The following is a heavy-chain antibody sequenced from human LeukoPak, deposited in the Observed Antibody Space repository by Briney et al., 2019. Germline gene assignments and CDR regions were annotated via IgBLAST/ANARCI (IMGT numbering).Heavy chain of an antibody. CDR3: AGWYQLLFGFDY. V-gene: IGHV1-24*01. D-gene: IGHD2-2*01. J-gene: IGHJ4*02. CDR2: FDPEDGEI. Sequence: GASVKVSCKVSGYTLTELSMHWVRQAPGKGLEWMGGFDPEDGEIIYAQKFQGRVTMTEDTSTDTAYMELSSLRSEDTVVYYCAGWYQLLFGFDYWGQGTLVTVSS. CDR1: GYTLTELS.